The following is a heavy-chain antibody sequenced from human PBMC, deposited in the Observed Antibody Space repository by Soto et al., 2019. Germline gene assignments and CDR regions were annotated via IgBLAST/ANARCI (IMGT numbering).Heavy chain of an antibody. V-gene: IGHV1-46*01. J-gene: IGHJ3*02. CDR1: GYTFTSYY. CDR3: ARGMDGLYYYDSSGYFPVGLDAFDI. Sequence: ASVKVSCKASGYTFTSYYMHWVRQAPGQGLEWMGMINPSGGSTSYAQKFQGRVTMTRDTSTSTVYMELSSLRSEDTAVYYCARGMDGLYYYDSSGYFPVGLDAFDICGQGTMVTVSS. CDR2: INPSGGST. D-gene: IGHD3-22*01.